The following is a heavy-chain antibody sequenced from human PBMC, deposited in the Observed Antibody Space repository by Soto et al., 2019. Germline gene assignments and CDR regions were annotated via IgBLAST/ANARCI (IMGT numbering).Heavy chain of an antibody. J-gene: IGHJ4*02. Sequence: GGSLRLSCAASGFTSSSYSVNWVRQAPGKGLEWVSSISSSSSYIYYADSVKGRFTISRDNAKNSLYLQMNSLRAEDTAVYYCARGLVVVRTEYFDYWGQGTLVTVSS. V-gene: IGHV3-21*01. CDR3: ARGLVVVRTEYFDY. CDR1: GFTSSSYS. CDR2: ISSSSSYI. D-gene: IGHD3-22*01.